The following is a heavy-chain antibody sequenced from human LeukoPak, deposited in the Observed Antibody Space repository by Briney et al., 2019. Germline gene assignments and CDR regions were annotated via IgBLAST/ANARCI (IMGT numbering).Heavy chain of an antibody. CDR3: ARERTTDGYILAY. D-gene: IGHD2-8*01. CDR1: GFTVSDNC. V-gene: IGHV3-53*01. Sequence: GGSLRLSCAVFGFTVSDNCISWVRQAPGKGLEWVSVFYAGGRTFYADSVKGRFTMSRDSSKNTLFPQMNSLRAEDTAMYYCARERTTDGYILAYWGQGTLVTVSS. CDR2: FYAGGRT. J-gene: IGHJ4*02.